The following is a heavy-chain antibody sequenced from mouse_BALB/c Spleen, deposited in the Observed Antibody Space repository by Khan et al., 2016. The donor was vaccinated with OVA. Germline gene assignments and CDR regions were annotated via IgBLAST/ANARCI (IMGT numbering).Heavy chain of an antibody. CDR3: ARDRIDY. Sequence: QVQLKQSGAELAKPGASVKMSCKASGYTFSNYWIHWVKQRPGQGLEWIGYINPSSGHTYYNQTFNDKATLTTDKSSSTVYMQLSSLTSEDSAVYYCARDRIDYWGQGTTLTVSS. CDR1: GYTFSNYW. CDR2: INPSSGHT. J-gene: IGHJ2*01. V-gene: IGHV1-7*01.